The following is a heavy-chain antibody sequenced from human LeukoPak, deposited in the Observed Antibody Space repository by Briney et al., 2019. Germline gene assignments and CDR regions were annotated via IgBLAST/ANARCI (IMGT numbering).Heavy chain of an antibody. CDR2: IYHSGST. CDR3: ARAITSGLYYFDD. Sequence: ASETLSLTCTVSGYSLSSAYYWGWIRQPPGKGLEWIGIIYHSGSTYYNPSLKSRVTISVDTSKNQFSLKLSSVTAADTAMYYCARAITSGLYYFDDWGQGTLVTVSS. CDR1: GYSLSSAYY. D-gene: IGHD6-19*01. J-gene: IGHJ4*02. V-gene: IGHV4-38-2*02.